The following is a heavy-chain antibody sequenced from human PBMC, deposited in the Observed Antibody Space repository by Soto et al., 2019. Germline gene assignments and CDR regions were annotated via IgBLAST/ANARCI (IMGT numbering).Heavy chain of an antibody. CDR2: ISGAGVST. D-gene: IGHD6-13*01. Sequence: GGSLRLSCAASGFSFSSYPMSWVRRAPGKGLEWVAAISGAGVSTYYADSVRGRFTISRENSKNTLYLQMSSLRAEDTALYYCAKDHLTSGGTFWFDPWGQGTLVTVSS. CDR1: GFSFSSYP. CDR3: AKDHLTSGGTFWFDP. J-gene: IGHJ5*02. V-gene: IGHV3-23*01.